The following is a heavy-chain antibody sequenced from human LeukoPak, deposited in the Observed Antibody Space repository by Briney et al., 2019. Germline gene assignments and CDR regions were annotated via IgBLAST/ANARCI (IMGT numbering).Heavy chain of an antibody. J-gene: IGHJ3*02. Sequence: PGGSLRLFCGASGFNFSNYWMSWVRQAPGKGLEWVANIKQDGSEKYYVDSVKGRFTISRDNAKDSLYLQMNSLRAEDTAVYYCALQGGYCSSTSCYPDAFDIWGQGTMVTVSS. CDR2: IKQDGSEK. D-gene: IGHD2-2*03. CDR3: ALQGGYCSSTSCYPDAFDI. CDR1: GFNFSNYW. V-gene: IGHV3-7*01.